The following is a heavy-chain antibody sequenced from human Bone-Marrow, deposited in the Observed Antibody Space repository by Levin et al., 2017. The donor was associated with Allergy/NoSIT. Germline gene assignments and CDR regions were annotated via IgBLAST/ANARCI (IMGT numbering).Heavy chain of an antibody. CDR2: ISGSGGDT. CDR1: GFTFSSYA. Sequence: GESLKISCAASGFTFSSYAMSWVRQAPGKGLEWVSAISGSGGDTYYADSVKGRITISRDNSKNTLYLQMNSLRAEDTAVYFCAKDRSLERRGIFDYWGQGTLVTVSS. V-gene: IGHV3-23*01. J-gene: IGHJ4*02. CDR3: AKDRSLERRGIFDY. D-gene: IGHD1-1*01.